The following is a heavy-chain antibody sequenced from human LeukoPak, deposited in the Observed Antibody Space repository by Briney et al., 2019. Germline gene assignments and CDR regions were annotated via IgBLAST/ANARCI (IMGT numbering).Heavy chain of an antibody. CDR1: GYTFTGYY. V-gene: IGHV1-2*02. J-gene: IGHJ6*03. CDR2: INPNSGGT. Sequence: SVRVSCKASGYTFTGYYMHWVRQAPGQGGEWMGWINPNSGGTNYAQKFQGGVTMTRDTSSSTAYMELSRLRSADTPVYYCASAALVPAAIRYYYMDVWGKGTTVTVSS. CDR3: ASAALVPAAIRYYYMDV. D-gene: IGHD2-2*01.